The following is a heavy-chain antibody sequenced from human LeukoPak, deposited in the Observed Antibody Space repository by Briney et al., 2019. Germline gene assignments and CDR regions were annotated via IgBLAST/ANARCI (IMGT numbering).Heavy chain of an antibody. CDR3: ARGGAVAGTETYFFDY. CDR2: IRSSSSTI. J-gene: IGHJ4*02. V-gene: IGHV3-48*02. Sequence: GGSLRLSCAASGFTFSSYSMNWVRQAPGKGLEWVPYIRSSSSTIYYADSVRGRFTISRDNAKNSLYLQMNSLRDEDTAVYYCARGGAVAGTETYFFDYWGQGTLVTVSS. D-gene: IGHD6-19*01. CDR1: GFTFSSYS.